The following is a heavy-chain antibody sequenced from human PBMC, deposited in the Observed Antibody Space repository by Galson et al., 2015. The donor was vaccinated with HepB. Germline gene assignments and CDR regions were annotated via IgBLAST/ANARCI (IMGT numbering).Heavy chain of an antibody. Sequence: SLRLSCAASGFTFSSYAMSWVRQAPGKGLEWVSAISGSGGSTYYADSVKGRFTISRDNSKNTLYLQMNSLRAEDTAVYYCALAFSERRTTVTTSAFDIWGQGTMVTVSS. V-gene: IGHV3-23*01. J-gene: IGHJ3*02. D-gene: IGHD4-17*01. CDR2: ISGSGGST. CDR1: GFTFSSYA. CDR3: ALAFSERRTTVTTSAFDI.